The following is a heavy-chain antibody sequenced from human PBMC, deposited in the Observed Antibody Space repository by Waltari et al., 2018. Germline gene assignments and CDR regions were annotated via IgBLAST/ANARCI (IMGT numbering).Heavy chain of an antibody. Sequence: QVQLQESGPGLVKPSETLSLTCTVSGGSISSYYWSWILQPPGKGLEWIGYIYYSGSTNYNPSLKSRVTISVDTSKNQFSLKLSSVTAADTAVYYCARDTGGSVRGGMDVWGQGTTVTVSS. CDR2: IYYSGST. CDR1: GGSISSYY. V-gene: IGHV4-59*01. J-gene: IGHJ6*02. CDR3: ARDTGGSVRGGMDV. D-gene: IGHD3-16*01.